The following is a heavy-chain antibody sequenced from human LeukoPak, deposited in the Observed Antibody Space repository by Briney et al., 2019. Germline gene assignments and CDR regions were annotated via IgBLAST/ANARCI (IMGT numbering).Heavy chain of an antibody. CDR2: IVPIFGTA. CDR3: ARVYPHNWNDAGDYFDY. D-gene: IGHD1-1*01. V-gene: IGHV1-69*13. J-gene: IGHJ4*02. Sequence: SVKVSCKASGGTFSSYAISWVRQAPGQGLEWMGGIVPIFGTANYAQKFQGRVTITADESTSTAYMELSSLRSEDTAVYYCARVYPHNWNDAGDYFDYWGQGTLVTVSS. CDR1: GGTFSSYA.